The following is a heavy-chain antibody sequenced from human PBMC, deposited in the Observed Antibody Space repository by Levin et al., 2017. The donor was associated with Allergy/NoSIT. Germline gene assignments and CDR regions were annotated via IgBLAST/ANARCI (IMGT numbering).Heavy chain of an antibody. D-gene: IGHD2-2*01. CDR2: ISYDGSNK. CDR3: ARYCSSTSCYPKTYYYYYGMDV. CDR1: GFTFSSYA. V-gene: IGHV3-30*04. Sequence: GESLKISCAASGFTFSSYAMHWVRQAPGKGLEWVAVISYDGSNKYYADSVKGRFTISRDNSKNTLYLQMNSLRAEDTAVYYCARYCSSTSCYPKTYYYYYGMDVWGQGTTVTVSS. J-gene: IGHJ6*02.